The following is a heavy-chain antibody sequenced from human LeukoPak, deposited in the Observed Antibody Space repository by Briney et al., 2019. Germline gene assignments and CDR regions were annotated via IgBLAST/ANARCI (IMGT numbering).Heavy chain of an antibody. J-gene: IGHJ4*02. CDR3: AKEGYDFWSTYSTTHFDY. Sequence: GGSLRLSCAASGVTFSNYAMSWVRQAPGKGLEWVSGISGSGGSTYYADSVKGRFTISRDNSKNTLYLQVSSLRAEDTAVYHCAKEGYDFWSTYSTTHFDYWGQGTLVTVSS. CDR1: GVTFSNYA. CDR2: ISGSGGST. D-gene: IGHD3-3*01. V-gene: IGHV3-23*01.